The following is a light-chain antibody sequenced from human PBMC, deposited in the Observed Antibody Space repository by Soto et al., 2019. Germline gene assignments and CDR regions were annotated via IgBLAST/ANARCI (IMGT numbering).Light chain of an antibody. Sequence: QSALTQPASVSGSLGQSITISCTGTSSDVGGYNYVSWYQQHPGKAPKLMIYEVSNRPSGVSNRFSGSKSGNTASLTISGLQAEDEADYYCSSYTSSSVVFGGGTKVTVL. CDR1: SSDVGGYNY. CDR3: SSYTSSSVV. V-gene: IGLV2-14*01. CDR2: EVS. J-gene: IGLJ2*01.